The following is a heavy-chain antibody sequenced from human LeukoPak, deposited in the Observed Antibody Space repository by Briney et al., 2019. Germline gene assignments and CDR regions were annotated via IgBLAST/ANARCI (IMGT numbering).Heavy chain of an antibody. CDR1: GFTFSSYW. D-gene: IGHD3-10*01. V-gene: IGHV3-74*01. J-gene: IGHJ3*02. CDR3: AREITMVRGVTHDAFDI. Sequence: GGSLRLSCAASGFTFSSYWMHWVRQAPGKGLVWVSRINSDGSSTSYADSVKGRFTISRDNAKNTLYLQMNSLRAEDTAVYYCAREITMVRGVTHDAFDIWGQGTMVTVSS. CDR2: INSDGSST.